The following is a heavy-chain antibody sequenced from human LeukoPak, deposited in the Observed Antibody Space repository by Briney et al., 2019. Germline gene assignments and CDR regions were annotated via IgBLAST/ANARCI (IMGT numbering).Heavy chain of an antibody. V-gene: IGHV4-39*07. CDR2: IYYSGST. D-gene: IGHD3-3*02. J-gene: IGHJ4*02. CDR1: GGSISSSSYY. Sequence: SETLSLTCTVSGGSISSSSYYWGWIRQPPGKGLEWIGSIYYSGSTYYNPSLKSRVTISVDTSKNQFSLKLSSVTAADTAVYYCARAHFWSGYYDYWGQGTLVTVSS. CDR3: ARAHFWSGYYDY.